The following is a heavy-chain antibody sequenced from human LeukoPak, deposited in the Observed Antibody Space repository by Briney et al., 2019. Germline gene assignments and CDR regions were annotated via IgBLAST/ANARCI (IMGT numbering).Heavy chain of an antibody. CDR3: ASGLNSYDSSGYYLPYDY. CDR2: MNPNSGNT. Sequence: GASVKVSCKASGYTFTSYDINWVRQATGQGLEWMGWMNPNSGNTGYAQKFQGRVTMTRNTSISTAYMELSSLRSEDTAVYYCASGLNSYDSSGYYLPYDYWGQGTLVTVSS. D-gene: IGHD3-22*01. V-gene: IGHV1-8*01. J-gene: IGHJ4*02. CDR1: GYTFTSYD.